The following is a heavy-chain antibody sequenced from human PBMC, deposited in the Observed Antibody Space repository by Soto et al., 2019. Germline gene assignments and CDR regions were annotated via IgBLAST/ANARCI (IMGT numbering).Heavy chain of an antibody. V-gene: IGHV5-51*01. J-gene: IGHJ6*02. D-gene: IGHD6-13*01. Sequence: GESLKISCKGSGYSFTSYWIGWVRQMPGKGLEWMGIIYPGDSDTRYSPSFQGQVTISADKSISSAYLQWSSLKASDTAMYYCASPYPSSAAKCYYYYGMDFWGQGTTVTVSS. CDR1: GYSFTSYW. CDR3: ASPYPSSAAKCYYYYGMDF. CDR2: IYPGDSDT.